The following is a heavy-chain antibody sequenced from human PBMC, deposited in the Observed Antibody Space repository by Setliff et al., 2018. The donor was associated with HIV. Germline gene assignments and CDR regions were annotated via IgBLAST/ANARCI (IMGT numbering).Heavy chain of an antibody. D-gene: IGHD3-10*01. CDR1: GFTFSDYY. CDR3: ASQSAHYFGPGGYNVH. CDR2: IYPKNGGT. J-gene: IGHJ4*02. V-gene: IGHV1-2*06. Sequence: ASVKVSCKTSGFTFSDYYLNWVRQVPGQGLEWMGRIYPKNGGTNYPQRFQGRVTMTTDTSSATAFMELTRLTSDDTAVYYCASQSAHYFGPGGYNVHWGQGTLVTVSS.